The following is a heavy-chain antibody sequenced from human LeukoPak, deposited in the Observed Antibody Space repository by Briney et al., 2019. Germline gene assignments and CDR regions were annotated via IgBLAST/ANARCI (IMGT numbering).Heavy chain of an antibody. CDR2: ISYDGSNK. J-gene: IGHJ4*02. CDR1: GFTFSSYA. D-gene: IGHD6-13*01. CDR3: AKTRPLDSSSWSHGDY. Sequence: PGRSLRLSCAASGFTFSSYAMHWVRQAPGKGLEWVAVISYDGSNKYYADSVKGRLTISRDNSKNTLYLQMNSLRAEDTAVYYCAKTRPLDSSSWSHGDYWGQGTLVTVSS. V-gene: IGHV3-30*18.